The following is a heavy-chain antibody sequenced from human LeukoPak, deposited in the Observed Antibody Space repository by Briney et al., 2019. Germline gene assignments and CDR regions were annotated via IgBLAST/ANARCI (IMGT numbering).Heavy chain of an antibody. CDR3: ARGKRDDILTGYRQSGSYYVY. CDR1: GVTFSSHS. V-gene: IGHV3-74*01. D-gene: IGHD3-9*01. Sequence: PGGSLRLSCAASGVTFSSHSMHWVRQAPGKGLVWVSGISNDGTSTTYADSVKGRFTISRDNAKNTLYLQMHSLRAEDTAVYYCARGKRDDILTGYRQSGSYYVYWGQGTLVTVSS. J-gene: IGHJ4*02. CDR2: ISNDGTST.